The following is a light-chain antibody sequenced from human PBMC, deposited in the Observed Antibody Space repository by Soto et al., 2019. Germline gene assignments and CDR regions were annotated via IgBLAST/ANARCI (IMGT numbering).Light chain of an antibody. V-gene: IGKV3-15*01. Sequence: EIVMTQSPASLSVSPGERATLSCRASQSVSINLAWYQQKPGQAPRLLMYGASTRATGIPARFSGSGSGTECTLTISRLQSEDFAVYYCQQRSNFGQGTRLEIK. CDR2: GAS. CDR1: QSVSIN. CDR3: QQRSN. J-gene: IGKJ5*01.